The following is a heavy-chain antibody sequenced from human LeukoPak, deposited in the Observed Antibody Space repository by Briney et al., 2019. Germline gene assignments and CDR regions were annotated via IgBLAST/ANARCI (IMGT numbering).Heavy chain of an antibody. CDR3: AREPSRVLWFGELLNYWFDP. CDR2: MNPNSGNT. D-gene: IGHD3-10*01. CDR1: GYTFTSYD. J-gene: IGHJ5*02. V-gene: IGHV1-8*01. Sequence: ASVKVSCKASGYTFTSYDINWVRQATGQGLEWMGWMNPNSGNTGYAQEFQGRVTMTRNTSISTAYMELSSLRSEDTAVYYCAREPSRVLWFGELLNYWFDPWGQGTLVTVSS.